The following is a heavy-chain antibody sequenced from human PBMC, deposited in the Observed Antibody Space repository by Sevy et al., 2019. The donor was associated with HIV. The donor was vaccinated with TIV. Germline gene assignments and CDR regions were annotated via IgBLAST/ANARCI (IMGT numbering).Heavy chain of an antibody. V-gene: IGHV1-8*01. CDR1: GYTFTSYD. Sequence: ASVKVSCKASGYTFTSYDINWVRQATGQGLEWMGWMNPNSGNTGYAQTFQGRVTMTRNTSISTAYMELSSLRSEDTAVYYCARGGRYCSGGSCLRWYFDYWGQGTLVTVSS. J-gene: IGHJ4*02. CDR2: MNPNSGNT. D-gene: IGHD2-15*01. CDR3: ARGGRYCSGGSCLRWYFDY.